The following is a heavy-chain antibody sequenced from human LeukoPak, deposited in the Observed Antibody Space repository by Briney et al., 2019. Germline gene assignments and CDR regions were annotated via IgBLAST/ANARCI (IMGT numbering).Heavy chain of an antibody. J-gene: IGHJ4*02. CDR3: ARLRRNSDRSGFYYYYDN. CDR1: GFTFSSYS. CDR2: INTVSSYI. V-gene: IGHV3-21*01. Sequence: GGSLRLSCAASGFTFSSYSFNWVRHAPGQGLEWVSSINTVSSYIYYADSVRGRFTVSRDNAENSLWLQMNSLRAEDSAVYYCARLRRNSDRSGFYYYYDNWGQGTLVTVS. D-gene: IGHD3-22*01.